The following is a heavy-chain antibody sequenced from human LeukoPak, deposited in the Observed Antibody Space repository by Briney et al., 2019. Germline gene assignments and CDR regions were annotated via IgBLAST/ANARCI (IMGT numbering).Heavy chain of an antibody. D-gene: IGHD3-10*01. V-gene: IGHV3-30*03. CDR1: GFTFSSYG. CDR2: ISYDGSNK. CDR3: ARDERYSGSGSFFHY. J-gene: IGHJ4*02. Sequence: GGSLRLPCAASGFTFSSYGMHWVRQAPGKGLEWVAVISYDGSNKYYADSVKGRFTISRDNSKNTLYLQMNSLRAEDTAVYYCARDERYSGSGSFFHYWGQGTLVTVSS.